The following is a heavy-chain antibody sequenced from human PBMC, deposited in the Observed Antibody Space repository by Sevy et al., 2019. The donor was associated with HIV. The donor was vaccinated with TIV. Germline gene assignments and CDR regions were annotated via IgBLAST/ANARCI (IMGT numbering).Heavy chain of an antibody. CDR2: ISNSGTNI. Sequence: GGSLRLSCAASGFRFSSYEMNWVRQAPGKGLEWVASISNSGTNIYYSDSVRGRFTISRDTAKNSLYLKMNSLRAEDRAVYYCARDLPPSATTVAHFDYWGQGTLVTVSS. CDR3: ARDLPPSATTVAHFDY. CDR1: GFRFSSYE. D-gene: IGHD4-17*01. J-gene: IGHJ4*02. V-gene: IGHV3-48*03.